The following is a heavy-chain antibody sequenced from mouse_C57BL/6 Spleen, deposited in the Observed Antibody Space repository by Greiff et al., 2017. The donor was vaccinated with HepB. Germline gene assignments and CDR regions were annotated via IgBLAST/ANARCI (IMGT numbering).Heavy chain of an antibody. V-gene: IGHV1-81*01. D-gene: IGHD3-2*02. Sequence: QVQLQQSGAELARPGASVKLSCKASGYTFTSYGISWVKQSTGQGLEWIGEIYPRSGNTYYNEKFKGKATLTADKSSSTAYMELRSLTSEDSAVYFCAIRGDSSGWCYFDYWGQGTTLTVSS. CDR3: AIRGDSSGWCYFDY. CDR1: GYTFTSYG. CDR2: IYPRSGNT. J-gene: IGHJ2*01.